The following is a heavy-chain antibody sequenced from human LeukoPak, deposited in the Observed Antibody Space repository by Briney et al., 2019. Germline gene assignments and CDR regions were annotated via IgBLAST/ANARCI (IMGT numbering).Heavy chain of an antibody. CDR3: ARGGWSGGSCYVFYMDV. CDR1: GGSISSHY. Sequence: SETLSLTCTVSGGSISSHYWSWIRQPPGKGLEWIGYIYYSGSTNYNPSLKSRVTISVDTSKNQFSLKLSSVTAADTAVYYCARGGWSGGSCYVFYMDVWGKGTTVTVSS. J-gene: IGHJ6*03. D-gene: IGHD2-15*01. CDR2: IYYSGST. V-gene: IGHV4-59*11.